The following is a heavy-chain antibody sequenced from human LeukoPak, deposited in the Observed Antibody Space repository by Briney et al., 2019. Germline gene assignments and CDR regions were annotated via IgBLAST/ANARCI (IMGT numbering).Heavy chain of an antibody. CDR3: ARGLGYCSGGSCYGDAFDI. D-gene: IGHD2-15*01. CDR2: IKQDGSEK. Sequence: GGSLRLSCAGSEFTFRSYSMHWVRQAPGKGLEWVANIKQDGSEKYYVDSVKGRFTISRDNAKNSLYLQMNSLRAEDTAVYYCARGLGYCSGGSCYGDAFDIWGQGTMVTVSS. J-gene: IGHJ3*02. V-gene: IGHV3-7*04. CDR1: EFTFRSYS.